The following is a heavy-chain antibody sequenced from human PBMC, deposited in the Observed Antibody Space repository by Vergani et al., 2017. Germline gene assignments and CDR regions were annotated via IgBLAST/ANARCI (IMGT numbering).Heavy chain of an antibody. CDR2: IYSCGST. J-gene: IGHJ4*02. CDR1: GFTVSSNY. V-gene: IGHV3-53*01. CDR3: AKDARRSNGWYYFVS. D-gene: IGHD6-19*01. Sequence: EVQLVESGGGLIQPGGSLRLSCAASGFTVSSNYMSWVRQAPGKGLEWVSVIYSCGSTYYADSVKGRFTISRDNSKNTLSLQINSLRADDTAIYYCAKDARRSNGWYYFVSWGQGSLVTVSS.